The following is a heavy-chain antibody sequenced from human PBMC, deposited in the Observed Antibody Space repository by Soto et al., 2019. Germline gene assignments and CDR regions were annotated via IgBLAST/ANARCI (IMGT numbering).Heavy chain of an antibody. D-gene: IGHD1-7*01. J-gene: IGHJ6*03. CDR1: GFMFGNYA. CDR2: VNGNGAVT. CDR3: AKQLELRNYYYYMDV. V-gene: IGHV3-23*01. Sequence: PGGSLRLSCAASGFMFGNYAMNWVRHAPGKGLEWVSTVNGNGAVTYYADSVKGRFTISRDNSRSTLYLQMNNLRAEDTAIYFCAKQLELRNYYYYMDVWGKGTTVTVSS.